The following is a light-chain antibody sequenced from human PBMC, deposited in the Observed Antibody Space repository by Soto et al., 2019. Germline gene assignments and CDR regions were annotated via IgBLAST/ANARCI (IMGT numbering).Light chain of an antibody. CDR3: QHYGSSSWT. Sequence: EIVLTQFPGTLSLSPGERATLSCRASQTVSDNSLAWYQQKPGQAPRLLIYGASSRATGIPDRFSGSGSGTDFTLTISRLEPEDFAVYYCQHYGSSSWTFGQGTKVDI. J-gene: IGKJ1*01. CDR1: QTVSDNS. V-gene: IGKV3-20*01. CDR2: GAS.